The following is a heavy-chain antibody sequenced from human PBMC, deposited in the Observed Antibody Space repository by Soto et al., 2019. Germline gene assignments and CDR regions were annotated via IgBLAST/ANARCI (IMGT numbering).Heavy chain of an antibody. V-gene: IGHV4-30-4*01. Sequence: QVQLQESGPGLVKPSQTLSLTCTVSGGSISSGDYYWSWIRQPPGKGLEWIGYIYYSGSTYYNPSISSRVTISVDTSKNPFSLKLSSVTAADAAVYYCARDLTIFGRDGMDVWGQGTTVSVSS. CDR2: IYYSGST. J-gene: IGHJ6*02. D-gene: IGHD3-3*01. CDR1: GGSISSGDYY. CDR3: ARDLTIFGRDGMDV.